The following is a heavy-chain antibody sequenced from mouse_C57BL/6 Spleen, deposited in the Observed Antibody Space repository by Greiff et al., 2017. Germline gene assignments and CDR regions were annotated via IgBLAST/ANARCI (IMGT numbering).Heavy chain of an antibody. Sequence: QVQLQQPGAELVRPGTSVKLSCKASGYTFTSYWMHWVKQRPGQGLEWIGVIDPSDSYTNYNQKFKGKATLTVDTSSSTAYMQLSSLTSEDSAVYYCARGYYYVSTYAMDYWGQGTSVTVSS. CDR3: ARGYYYVSTYAMDY. CDR1: GYTFTSYW. V-gene: IGHV1-59*01. CDR2: IDPSDSYT. J-gene: IGHJ4*01. D-gene: IGHD1-1*01.